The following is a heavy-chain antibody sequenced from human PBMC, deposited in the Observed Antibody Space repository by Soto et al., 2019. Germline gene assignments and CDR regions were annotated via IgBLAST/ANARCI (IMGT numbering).Heavy chain of an antibody. CDR1: GGSISSSNW. CDR2: IYHSGST. J-gene: IGHJ6*02. CDR3: ARDVVLLWFGELYQRGASEGHDYGMDV. Sequence: SETLSLTCAVSGGSISSSNWWSWVRQPQGKGLEWIGEIYHSGSTNYNPSLKSRVTISVDKSKNQFSMKLSSVTAADTAVYYCARDVVLLWFGELYQRGASEGHDYGMDVWGQGTTVTVYS. V-gene: IGHV4-4*02. D-gene: IGHD3-10*01.